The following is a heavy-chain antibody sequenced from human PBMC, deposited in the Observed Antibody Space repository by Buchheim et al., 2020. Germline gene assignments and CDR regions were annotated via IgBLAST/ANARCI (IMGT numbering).Heavy chain of an antibody. CDR1: GGSISSGYY. D-gene: IGHD2/OR15-2a*01. Sequence: QVQLQESGPGLVKPSQTLSLTCTVSGGSISSGYYWIWFRPYPEKGLEWIGYMHYNGIPNSNPSLKSRLTISVDTSNKHFSLNLNSVTAADTAVYYCAGSPSTYSSYGWFDRWGQGTL. CDR3: AGSPSTYSSYGWFDR. V-gene: IGHV4-31*03. CDR2: MHYNGIP. J-gene: IGHJ5*02.